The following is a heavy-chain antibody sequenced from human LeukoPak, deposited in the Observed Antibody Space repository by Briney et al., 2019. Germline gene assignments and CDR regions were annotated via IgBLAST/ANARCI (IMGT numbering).Heavy chain of an antibody. CDR1: GGSISSGGYY. V-gene: IGHV4-31*03. J-gene: IGHJ4*02. CDR2: IYYSGST. D-gene: IGHD5-24*01. CDR3: ARGDPTSPRGMGT. Sequence: PSETLSLTCTVSGGSISSGGYYWSWIRQHPGKGLEWIGYIYYSGSTYYNPSLKSRVTISVDTSKNQFSLKLSSVTAADTAVYYCARGDPTSPRGMGTWGQGTLVTVSS.